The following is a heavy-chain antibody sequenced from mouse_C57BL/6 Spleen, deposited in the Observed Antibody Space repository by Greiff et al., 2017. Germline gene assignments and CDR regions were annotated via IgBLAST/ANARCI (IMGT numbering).Heavy chain of an antibody. D-gene: IGHD1-1*01. J-gene: IGHJ1*03. CDR2: ISDGGSYT. CDR3: ARDPHYYGSHWYFDV. CDR1: GFTFSSYA. V-gene: IGHV5-4*01. Sequence: EVKLMESGGGLVKPGGSLKLSCAASGFTFSSYAMSWVRQTPEKRLEWVATISDGGSYTYYPDNVKGRFTISRDNAKNNLYLQMSHLKSEDTAMYYCARDPHYYGSHWYFDVWGTGTTVTVSS.